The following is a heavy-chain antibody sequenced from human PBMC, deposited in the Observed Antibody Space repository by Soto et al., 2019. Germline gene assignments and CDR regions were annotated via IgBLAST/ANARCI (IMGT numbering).Heavy chain of an antibody. D-gene: IGHD3-16*02. CDR2: IYYSGST. Sequence: PSETLSLTCTVSGGSISSGDYCWSWIRQPPGKGLEWIGYIYYSGSTYYNPSLKSRVTISVDTSKNQFSLKLSSVTAADTAVYYCARSMITFGGVITPPWAYDAFDIWGQGTMVTVSS. J-gene: IGHJ3*02. V-gene: IGHV4-30-4*01. CDR1: GGSISSGDYC. CDR3: ARSMITFGGVITPPWAYDAFDI.